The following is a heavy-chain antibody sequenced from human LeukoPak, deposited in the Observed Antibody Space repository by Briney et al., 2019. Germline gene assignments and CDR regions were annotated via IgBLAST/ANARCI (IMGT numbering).Heavy chain of an antibody. CDR1: GYTFTGYY. V-gene: IGHV1-2*02. CDR2: INPNSGGT. Sequence: ASVKVSCKASGYTFTGYYMHWVRQAPGQGLEWMGWINPNSGGTNYAQKFQGRVTMTRDTSISTAYMELSRLRSDDTAVYYCARDPIYSGYDLLVGAYYFDYWGQGTLVTVSS. CDR3: ARDPIYSGYDLLVGAYYFDY. D-gene: IGHD5-12*01. J-gene: IGHJ4*02.